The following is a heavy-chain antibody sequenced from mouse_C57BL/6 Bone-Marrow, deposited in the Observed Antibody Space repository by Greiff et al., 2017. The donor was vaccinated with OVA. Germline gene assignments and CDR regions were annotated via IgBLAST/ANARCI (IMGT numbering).Heavy chain of an antibody. CDR1: GFTFSSYG. CDR2: ISSGGSYT. D-gene: IGHD1-1*01. V-gene: IGHV5-6*01. CDR3: ARLSTY. Sequence: EVQGVESGGDLVKPGGSLKLSCAASGFTFSSYGMSWVRQTPDKRLEWVATISSGGSYTYYPDSVKGRFTISRDNAKNTLYLQMSSLKSEDTAMYYCARLSTYWGQGTTLTVSS. J-gene: IGHJ2*01.